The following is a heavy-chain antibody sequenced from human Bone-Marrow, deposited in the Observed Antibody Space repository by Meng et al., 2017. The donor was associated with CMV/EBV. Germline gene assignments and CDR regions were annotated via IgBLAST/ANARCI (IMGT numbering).Heavy chain of an antibody. CDR2: IDPSDSYT. CDR1: TSYW. Sequence: TSYWISWVRQMPGKGLEWMGRIDPSDSYTNYSPSFQGHVTISADKSISTAYLQWSSLKASDTAMYYCARHPDCSSTSCFKIGANWFDPWGQGTLVTVSS. D-gene: IGHD2-2*01. V-gene: IGHV5-10-1*01. CDR3: ARHPDCSSTSCFKIGANWFDP. J-gene: IGHJ5*02.